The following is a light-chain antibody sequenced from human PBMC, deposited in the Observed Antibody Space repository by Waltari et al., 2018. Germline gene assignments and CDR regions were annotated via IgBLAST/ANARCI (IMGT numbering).Light chain of an antibody. J-gene: IGKJ1*01. CDR2: GAS. CDR3: QHYSSSSWT. CDR1: QSVSSTY. V-gene: IGKV3-20*01. Sequence: EIVLTQSPGTLSLSPGDRATLSCRASQSVSSTYLAWYQQKPGQAPGLLIYGASSRATDIPDRFSGSGSGTDFTLTISRLEPEDFAVYYCQHYSSSSWTFGQGTKVEIK.